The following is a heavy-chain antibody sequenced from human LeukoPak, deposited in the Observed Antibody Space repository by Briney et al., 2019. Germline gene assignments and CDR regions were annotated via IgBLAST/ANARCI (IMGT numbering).Heavy chain of an antibody. CDR2: ISSSGTTI. CDR1: GLTFSDYY. Sequence: PGGSLRLSCAASGLTFSDYYMTWIRQAPGKGLEWVSFISSSGTTIYSADSVRGRFTVSRDNAKNSLFLHMNSLRAEDTAVYYCAIQITMIVVVPYFDYWDQGTLVTVSS. D-gene: IGHD3-22*01. J-gene: IGHJ4*02. V-gene: IGHV3-11*04. CDR3: AIQITMIVVVPYFDY.